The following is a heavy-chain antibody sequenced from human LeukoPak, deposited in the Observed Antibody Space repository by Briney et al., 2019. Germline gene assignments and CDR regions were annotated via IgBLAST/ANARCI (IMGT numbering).Heavy chain of an antibody. CDR3: ARLKIGMVRGVFSPRGGAFDI. J-gene: IGHJ3*02. Sequence: PSETLSLTCTVSGGSISGSNYYWSWIRQPPGKGLEWIGSIYYSGSTYYNPSLKSRVTISVDTSKNQFSLKLSSVTAADTAVYYCARLKIGMVRGVFSPRGGAFDIWGQGTMVTVSS. D-gene: IGHD3-10*01. CDR1: GGSISGSNYY. V-gene: IGHV4-39*01. CDR2: IYYSGST.